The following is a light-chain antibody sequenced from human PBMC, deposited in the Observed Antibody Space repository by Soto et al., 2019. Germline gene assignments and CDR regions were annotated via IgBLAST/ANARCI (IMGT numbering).Light chain of an antibody. J-gene: IGKJ2*01. V-gene: IGKV1-5*01. CDR1: QSISSW. CDR2: GAS. CDR3: QQYSSSSPT. Sequence: DIQMTQSPSTLSASVGYRVTITCRASQSISSWLAWYQQKPGKAPKLLIYGASSLESGVPSRFSGSGSVTEFTLTIDSLQPDDFATYYCQQYSSSSPTFGQGTKLEI.